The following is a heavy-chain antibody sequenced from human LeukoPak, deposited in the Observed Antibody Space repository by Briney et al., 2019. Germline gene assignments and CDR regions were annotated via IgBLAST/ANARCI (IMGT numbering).Heavy chain of an antibody. V-gene: IGHV4-39*07. CDR3: ARDIDDVGALLDF. CDR2: INYSGRT. CDR1: DDSISNNRYF. J-gene: IGHJ4*02. D-gene: IGHD1-26*01. Sequence: SETLSLTCTISDDSISNNRYFWAWIRQPPGKGLEWIGSINYSGRTYYNPSLKSRLTMSVDTAKRQFSLKLISVTAADTALYYCARDIDDVGALLDFWGQGTPVTVSS.